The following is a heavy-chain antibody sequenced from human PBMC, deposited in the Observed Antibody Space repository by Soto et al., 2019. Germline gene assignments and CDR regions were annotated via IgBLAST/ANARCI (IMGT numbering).Heavy chain of an antibody. V-gene: IGHV3-30*18. Sequence: GESLKISCAASGFTFSSYGMHWVRQAPGKGLEWVAVISYDGSNKYYADSVKGRFTISRDNSKNTLYLQMNSLRAEDTAVYYCAKGTYYYDSSGYKSLYFDYWGQGTLVTVSS. CDR2: ISYDGSNK. CDR1: GFTFSSYG. D-gene: IGHD3-22*01. CDR3: AKGTYYYDSSGYKSLYFDY. J-gene: IGHJ4*02.